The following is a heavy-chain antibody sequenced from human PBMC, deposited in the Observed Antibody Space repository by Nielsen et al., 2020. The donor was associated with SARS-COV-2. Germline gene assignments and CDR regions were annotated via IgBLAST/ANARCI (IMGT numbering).Heavy chain of an antibody. CDR3: ARISSGYYVPDDY. CDR2: IYYSGST. D-gene: IGHD3-22*01. V-gene: IGHV4-39*01. J-gene: IGHJ4*02. CDR1: GGSISSSSYY. Sequence: GSLRLSCTVSGGSISSSSYYWGWIRQPPGKGLEWIGSIYYSGSTYYNPSLKSRVTISVDTSKNQFSLKLSSVTAADTAVYYCARISSGYYVPDDYWGQGTLVTVSS.